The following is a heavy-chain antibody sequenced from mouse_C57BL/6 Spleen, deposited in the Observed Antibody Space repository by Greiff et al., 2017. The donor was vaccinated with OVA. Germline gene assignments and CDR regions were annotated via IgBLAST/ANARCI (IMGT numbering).Heavy chain of an antibody. CDR3: ARGDYSSSFGY. CDR2: IDPSDSYT. D-gene: IGHD1-1*01. CDR1: GYTFTSYW. V-gene: IGHV1-59*01. J-gene: IGHJ2*01. Sequence: QVQLQQPGAELVRPGTSVKLSCKASGYTFTSYWMHWVKQRPGQGLEWIGVIDPSDSYTNYNQKFKGKATLTVDTSSSTAYMQLSSLTSESSAVYYCARGDYSSSFGYWGQGTTLTVSS.